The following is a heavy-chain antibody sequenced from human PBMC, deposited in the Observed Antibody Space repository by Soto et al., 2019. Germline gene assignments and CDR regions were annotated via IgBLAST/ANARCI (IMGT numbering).Heavy chain of an antibody. D-gene: IGHD3-9*01. V-gene: IGHV4-39*07. CDR1: GGSISSSSYY. Sequence: SETLSLTCTVSGGSISSSSYYWGWIRQPPGKGLEWIGSIYYSGSTYYNPSLKSRVTISVDNAKNSLYLQMNSLRAEDTAVYYCAREADILNWFDPWGQGTLVTVSS. J-gene: IGHJ5*02. CDR3: AREADILNWFDP. CDR2: IYYSGST.